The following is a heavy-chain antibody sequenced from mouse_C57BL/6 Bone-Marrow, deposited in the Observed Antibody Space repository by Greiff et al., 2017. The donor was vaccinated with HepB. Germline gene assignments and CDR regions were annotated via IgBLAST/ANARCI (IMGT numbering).Heavy chain of an antibody. J-gene: IGHJ2*01. CDR3: ARRLTGTGY. D-gene: IGHD4-1*01. Sequence: VQLQQSGAELARPGASVKLSCKASGYTFTSYGISWVKQRTGQGLEWIGEIYPRSGNTYYNEKFKGKATLTADKSSSTAYMELRSLTSEDSAVYFCARRLTGTGYWGQGTTLTVSS. CDR1: GYTFTSYG. V-gene: IGHV1-81*01. CDR2: IYPRSGNT.